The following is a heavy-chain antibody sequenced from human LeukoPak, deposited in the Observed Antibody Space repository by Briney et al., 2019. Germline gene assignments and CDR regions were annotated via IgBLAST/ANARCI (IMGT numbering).Heavy chain of an antibody. CDR3: ARDYDFSGYQVNCFDY. D-gene: IGHD3-22*01. CDR2: IKQDGSQK. CDR1: GFTFSNYW. J-gene: IGHJ4*02. V-gene: IGHV3-7*01. Sequence: GGSLRLSCAASGFTFSNYWMSWVRQVPGKGLEWVANIKQDGSQKYYVDSVKGRFTISRDNAKNSLYLHMNSLRAEDTAVYYCARDYDFSGYQVNCFDYWGQGTLVTVS.